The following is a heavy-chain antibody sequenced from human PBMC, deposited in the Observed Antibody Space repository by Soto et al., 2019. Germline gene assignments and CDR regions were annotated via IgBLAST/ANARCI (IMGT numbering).Heavy chain of an antibody. Sequence: EVQLLESGGGLVQPGGSLRLSCAASGFTFSSYAMSWVRQAPGKGLEWVSAISGSGGSTYYADSVKGRFTISRDNSKNTLYLQMNILRAEDTAVYYCAKDVRGYCSGGSCYSGFDYWGQGTLVTVSS. D-gene: IGHD2-15*01. CDR2: ISGSGGST. V-gene: IGHV3-23*01. J-gene: IGHJ4*02. CDR3: AKDVRGYCSGGSCYSGFDY. CDR1: GFTFSSYA.